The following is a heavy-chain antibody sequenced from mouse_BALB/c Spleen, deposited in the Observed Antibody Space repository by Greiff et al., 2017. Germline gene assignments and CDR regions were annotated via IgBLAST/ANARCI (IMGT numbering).Heavy chain of an antibody. D-gene: IGHD2-14*01. V-gene: IGHV1S127*01. CDR1: GYSFTSYW. CDR3: ARHYRVYYFDY. Sequence: QVHVKQSGPQLVRPGASVKISCKASGYSFTSYWMHWVKQRPGQGLEWIGMIDPSDSETRLNQKFKDKATLTVDKSSSTAYMQLSSPTSEDSAVYYCARHYRVYYFDYWGQGTTLTVSS. J-gene: IGHJ2*01. CDR2: IDPSDSET.